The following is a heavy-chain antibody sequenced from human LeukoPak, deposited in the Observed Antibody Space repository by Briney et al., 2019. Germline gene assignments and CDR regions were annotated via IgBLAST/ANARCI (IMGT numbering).Heavy chain of an antibody. J-gene: IGHJ4*02. D-gene: IGHD3-3*01. CDR3: AKDGAITARDYDFWSGYYTGAYYFDY. CDR2: ISGSGGST. CDR1: GFTFSSYA. V-gene: IGHV3-23*01. Sequence: GGSLRLSCAASGFTFSSYAMSWVRQAPGKGLEWVSAISGSGGSTYYADSVKGRFTISRDNSKNTPYLQMNSLRAEDTAVYYCAKDGAITARDYDFWSGYYTGAYYFDYWGQGTLVTVSS.